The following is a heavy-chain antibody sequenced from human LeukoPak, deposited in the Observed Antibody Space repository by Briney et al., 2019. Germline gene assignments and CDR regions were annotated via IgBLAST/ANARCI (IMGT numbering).Heavy chain of an antibody. V-gene: IGHV4-59*01. CDR2: SHYSGDT. J-gene: IGHJ2*01. CDR1: GVSITNYY. D-gene: IGHD6-13*01. CDR3: ARAIAAAAPWDWYFDL. Sequence: SETLSLTCTVSGVSITNYYWSWVRQPPGKGLEWVGYSHYSGDTNYNPSLKSRVTISVDTSKNQFSLKLSSVTAADTAVYYCARAIAAAAPWDWYFDLWGRGTLVTVSS.